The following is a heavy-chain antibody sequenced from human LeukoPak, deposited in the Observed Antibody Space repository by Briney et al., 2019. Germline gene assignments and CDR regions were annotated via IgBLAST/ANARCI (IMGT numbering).Heavy chain of an antibody. J-gene: IGHJ4*02. CDR2: INWNSGSI. CDR3: ARATLSDY. CDR1: GFTFDDYA. Sequence: GGSLRLSCAASGFTFDDYAMHWVRQAPGKGLEWVSGINWNSGSIGYADSVKGRFTISRDNAKNSLYLQMNSLRAEDTAVYYCARATLSDYWGQGTLVTVSS. V-gene: IGHV3-9*01.